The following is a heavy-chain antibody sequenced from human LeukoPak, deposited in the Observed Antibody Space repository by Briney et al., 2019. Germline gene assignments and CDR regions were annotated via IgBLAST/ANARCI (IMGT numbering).Heavy chain of an antibody. CDR3: ARDLRIVSGSYLDY. J-gene: IGHJ4*02. CDR1: GFTFSSYE. D-gene: IGHD1-26*01. V-gene: IGHV3-48*03. CDR2: ISSSGSTI. Sequence: GSLRLSCAASGFTFSSYEMNWVRQAPGKGLEWVSYISSSGSTIYYADSVKGRFISSRDKTKNSLYLQMNSLRAEDTAIYYCARDLRIVSGSYLDYWGQGTLVTVSS.